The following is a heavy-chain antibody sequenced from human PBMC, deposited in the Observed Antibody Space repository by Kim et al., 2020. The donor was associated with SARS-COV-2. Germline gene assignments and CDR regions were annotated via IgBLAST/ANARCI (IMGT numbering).Heavy chain of an antibody. V-gene: IGHV1-69*13. Sequence: SVKVSCKASGGTFSSYAISWVRQAPGQGLEWMGGIIPIFGTANYAQKFQGRVTITADESTSTAYMELSSLRSEDTAVYYCARGLGSEQQLHYYYYYGMDVWGQGTTVTVSS. CDR2: IIPIFGTA. J-gene: IGHJ6*02. D-gene: IGHD6-13*01. CDR3: ARGLGSEQQLHYYYYYGMDV. CDR1: GGTFSSYA.